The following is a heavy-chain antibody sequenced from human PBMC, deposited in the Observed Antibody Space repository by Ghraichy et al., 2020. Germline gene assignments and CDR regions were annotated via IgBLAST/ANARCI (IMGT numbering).Heavy chain of an antibody. J-gene: IGHJ4*02. CDR1: GFTFSSYW. CDR2: IKSDGSEK. CDR3: GRVCAGSLPGARIDY. Sequence: GGSLRLSCAASGFTFSSYWMGWVRQAPGKGLEWGANIKSDGSEKNYVDSMKGRFIISRDNAKNSLYLQINSVRAADTAVYFCGRVCAGSLPGARIDYWGQGTLVTVSS. D-gene: IGHD4/OR15-4a*01. V-gene: IGHV3-7*01.